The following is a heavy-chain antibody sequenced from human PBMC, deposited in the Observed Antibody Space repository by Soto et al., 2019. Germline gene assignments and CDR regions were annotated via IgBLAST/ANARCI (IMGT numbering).Heavy chain of an antibody. J-gene: IGHJ6*02. CDR1: GFTFSSYG. CDR3: ARDLWTEGMDV. CDR2: IWYDGSNK. D-gene: IGHD1-1*01. Sequence: QVQLVESGGGVVQPGRSLRLSCAASGFTFSSYGMHWVRQAPGKGLGWVAVIWYDGSNKYYADSVKGRFTISRDNSKNTLYLQMNSLRAEDTAVYYCARDLWTEGMDVWGQGTTVTVSS. V-gene: IGHV3-33*01.